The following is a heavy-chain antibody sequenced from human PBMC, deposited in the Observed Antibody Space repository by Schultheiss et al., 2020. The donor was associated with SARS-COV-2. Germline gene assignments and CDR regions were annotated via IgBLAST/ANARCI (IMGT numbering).Heavy chain of an antibody. D-gene: IGHD5-12*01. J-gene: IGHJ4*02. CDR1: GFTVSSNY. CDR3: VKDGEDSGYEK. Sequence: GGSLRLSCAASGFTVSSNYMSWVRQAPGKGLEWVSVIYSGGSTYYADSVKGRFTISRDNSKNTLYLQMSSLRAEDTAVYYCVKDGEDSGYEKWGQGTLVTVSS. V-gene: IGHV3-66*02. CDR2: IYSGGST.